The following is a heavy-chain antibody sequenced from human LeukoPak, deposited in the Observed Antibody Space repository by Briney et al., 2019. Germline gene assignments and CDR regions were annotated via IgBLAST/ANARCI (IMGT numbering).Heavy chain of an antibody. Sequence: SETLSLTCTVSGGSISSGGYYWSWIRQHPGKGLEWIGYIYYSGSTYYNPSLKSRVTISVDTSKNQFSLKLSSVAAADTAVYYCARYYYDSSGYYGFDYWGQGTLVTVSS. J-gene: IGHJ4*02. D-gene: IGHD3-22*01. CDR2: IYYSGST. CDR1: GGSISSGGYY. CDR3: ARYYYDSSGYYGFDY. V-gene: IGHV4-31*03.